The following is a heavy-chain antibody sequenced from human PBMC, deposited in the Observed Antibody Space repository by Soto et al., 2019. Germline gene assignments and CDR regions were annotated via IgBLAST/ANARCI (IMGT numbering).Heavy chain of an antibody. CDR1: RFIVSDNY. J-gene: IGHJ4*02. V-gene: IGHV3-66*01. CDR2: IYSGGGT. D-gene: IGHD4-17*01. CDR3: ATRMTTAPY. Sequence: EVRLVQSGGGLVQPGGSLRLYCAASRFIVSDNYMSWVRQAPGKGLEWVSLIYSGGGTDYAESVKGRFTISRDNSKNTLYLQMNSLKAEDTGIYYCATRMTTAPYWGQGTVVTVSS.